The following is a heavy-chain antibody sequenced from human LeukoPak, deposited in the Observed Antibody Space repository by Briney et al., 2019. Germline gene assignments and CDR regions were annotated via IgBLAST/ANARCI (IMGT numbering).Heavy chain of an antibody. CDR1: GFTFSSYS. CDR3: ARERVYCSSTSCYVLPVAIGAFDY. D-gene: IGHD2-2*01. Sequence: GGSLRLSCAASGFTFSSYSMNWVRQAPGKGLESVSSIISSSSYIYYAESVKGRFTISRDNAKNSLYLQMNSLRAEDTAVYYCARERVYCSSTSCYVLPVAIGAFDYWGQGTLVTVSS. V-gene: IGHV3-21*01. J-gene: IGHJ4*02. CDR2: IISSSSYI.